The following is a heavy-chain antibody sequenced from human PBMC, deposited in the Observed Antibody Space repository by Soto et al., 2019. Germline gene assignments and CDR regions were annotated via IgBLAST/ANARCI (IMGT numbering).Heavy chain of an antibody. CDR2: IYTSGST. D-gene: IGHD2-15*01. J-gene: IGHJ3*02. V-gene: IGHV4-4*07. Sequence: SETLSLTCTVPGGSISSYYWSWIRQPAGKGLEWIGRIYTSGSTNYNPSLKSRVTMSVDTSKNQFSLKLSSVTAADTAVYYCARGYCSGGSCYSGFLKAFDIWGQGTMVTVSS. CDR1: GGSISSYY. CDR3: ARGYCSGGSCYSGFLKAFDI.